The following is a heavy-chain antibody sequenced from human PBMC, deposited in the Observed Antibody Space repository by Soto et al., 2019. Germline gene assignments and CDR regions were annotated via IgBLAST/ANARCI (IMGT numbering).Heavy chain of an antibody. Sequence: QVQLVQSGAEVKKPGASVKVSCKASGYTFTSYGISWVRQAPGQGLEWMGWISAYNGNTNYAQKLQGRVTMTTDTSTSTAYMELRSLRSDDTAVYYCARVLPRIAAAGTECWFDPWGQGTLVTVSS. CDR3: ARVLPRIAAAGTECWFDP. D-gene: IGHD6-13*01. J-gene: IGHJ5*02. V-gene: IGHV1-18*01. CDR2: ISAYNGNT. CDR1: GYTFTSYG.